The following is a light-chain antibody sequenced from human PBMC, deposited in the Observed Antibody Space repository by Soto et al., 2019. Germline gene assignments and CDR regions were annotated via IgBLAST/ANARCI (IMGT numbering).Light chain of an antibody. Sequence: QSALTQPPSASGSPGQSVTIPCTGTSSDVGGYNYVSWYQQHPGKAPKLMIYEVTKRPSGVPDRFSGSKSGNMASLTVSGLLAEDEADYYCSSHAGINNVVFGGGTQLTVL. V-gene: IGLV2-8*01. CDR2: EVT. J-gene: IGLJ3*02. CDR3: SSHAGINNVV. CDR1: SSDVGGYNY.